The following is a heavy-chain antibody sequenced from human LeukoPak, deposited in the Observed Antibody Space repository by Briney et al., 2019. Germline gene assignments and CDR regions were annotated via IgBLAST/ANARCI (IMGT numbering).Heavy chain of an antibody. CDR2: IHHSGDT. CDR1: GYSISNGYY. V-gene: IGHV4-38-2*02. Sequence: SETLSLTCTVSGYSISNGYYWGWIRQSPGKGLEWIGEIHHSGDTDYNSSLKSRVTISLDKSKTQFSLTLNSVTAADTAVYYCARVAWIPIGGVIVTAFDYWGQGTLVTVSS. D-gene: IGHD3-16*02. J-gene: IGHJ4*02. CDR3: ARVAWIPIGGVIVTAFDY.